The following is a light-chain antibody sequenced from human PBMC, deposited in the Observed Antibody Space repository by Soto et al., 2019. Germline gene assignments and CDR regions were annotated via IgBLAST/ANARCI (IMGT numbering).Light chain of an antibody. Sequence: DVVVTQSPLSLHVTLGQAASISCRYSQSLVHSDGNTYLSWFHQRTGQSPRRLIYKVSNRDSGVPDRFSGSGSGTDFTLKISRVEAEDVGVYYCMQGSHWPPITFGQGTRLEI. CDR1: QSLVHSDGNTY. CDR2: KVS. V-gene: IGKV2-30*02. CDR3: MQGSHWPPIT. J-gene: IGKJ5*01.